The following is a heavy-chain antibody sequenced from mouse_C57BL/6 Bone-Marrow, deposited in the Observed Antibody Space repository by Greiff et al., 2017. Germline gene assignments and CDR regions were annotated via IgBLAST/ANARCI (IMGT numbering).Heavy chain of an antibody. V-gene: IGHV2-2*01. D-gene: IGHD1-1*01. CDR3: ARPGGSSLFAY. J-gene: IGHJ3*01. CDR2: IWSGGST. CDR1: GFSFTSYG. Sequence: VKLVESGPGLVQPSQSLSITCTVSGFSFTSYGVHWVRQSPGKGLEWLGVIWSGGSTDYNAAFISRLSISKDNSKSQVFFKMNSLQADDTAIYYCARPGGSSLFAYWGQGTLVTVSA.